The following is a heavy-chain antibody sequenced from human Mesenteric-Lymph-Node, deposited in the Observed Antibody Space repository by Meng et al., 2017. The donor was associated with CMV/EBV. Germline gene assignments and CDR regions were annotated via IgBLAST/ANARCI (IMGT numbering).Heavy chain of an antibody. CDR2: ISYDGSNK. Sequence: FTCRSYAMHWVRQAPGKGLEWVAVISYDGSNKYYADSVKGRFTISRDNSKNTLYLQMNSLRAEDTAVYYCATVITMVRGVTPTYFDYWGQGTLVTVSS. CDR3: ATVITMVRGVTPTYFDY. D-gene: IGHD3-10*01. V-gene: IGHV3-30-3*01. CDR1: FTCRSYA. J-gene: IGHJ4*02.